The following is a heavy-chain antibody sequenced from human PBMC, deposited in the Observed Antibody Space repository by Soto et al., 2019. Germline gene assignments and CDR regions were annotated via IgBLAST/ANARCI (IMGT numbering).Heavy chain of an antibody. J-gene: IGHJ3*02. CDR1: GYSFTIYW. CDR3: ARQGXYYYDSSGYSSENAFDI. D-gene: IGHD3-22*01. V-gene: IGHV5-10-1*01. Sequence: GESLKISCKGSGYSFTIYWISWVRQMPGKGLEWMGRIDPSDSYTNYSPSFQGHVTISADKSISTAYLQWSSLKASDTAMYYCARQGXYYYDSSGYSSENAFDIWGQGTMVTVSS. CDR2: IDPSDSYT.